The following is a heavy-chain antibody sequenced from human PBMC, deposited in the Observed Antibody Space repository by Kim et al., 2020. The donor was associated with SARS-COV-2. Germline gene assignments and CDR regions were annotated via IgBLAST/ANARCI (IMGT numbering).Heavy chain of an antibody. Sequence: ASVKVSCKASGYTFTGYYIHWVRQAPGQGLEWMGWINPNSGDTKYAEKFQGRVTMTRDTSINTAYVELSRLISDDTAMYYCTRDLAIRPTGGYNWFDPWGQGTLVSVSS. J-gene: IGHJ5*02. CDR2: INPNSGDT. CDR1: GYTFTGYY. D-gene: IGHD3-10*01. CDR3: TRDLAIRPTGGYNWFDP. V-gene: IGHV1-2*02.